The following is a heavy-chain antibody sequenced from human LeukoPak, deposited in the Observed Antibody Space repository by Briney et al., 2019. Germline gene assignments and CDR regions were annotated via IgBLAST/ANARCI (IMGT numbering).Heavy chain of an antibody. CDR2: IHYSGST. V-gene: IGHV4-59*08. D-gene: IGHD5-18*01. Sequence: SETLSLTCTVSGASISSYYWSWIRQPPGKGLEWIGYIHYSGSTSYNPSLKSRVTISLDTSKNQFSLKLSSVTAADTAVYYCAGRLTSDTAMANWGQGTLVTVSS. CDR1: GASISSYY. J-gene: IGHJ4*02. CDR3: AGRLTSDTAMAN.